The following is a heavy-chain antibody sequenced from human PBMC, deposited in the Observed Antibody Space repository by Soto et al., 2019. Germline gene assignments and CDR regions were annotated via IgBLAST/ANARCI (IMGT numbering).Heavy chain of an antibody. CDR1: GGYFNDNY. CDR3: ATSLWFGTQVEL. CDR2: ISRSGTT. J-gene: IGHJ5*02. V-gene: IGHV4-34*01. Sequence: QVQLQQWGAGLLKPSETLSLSCAVYGGYFNDNYYTWFRQPPGKGLAWIGEISRSGTTKYIPSLKSRASISFDTSKTQVSLKVTSVTAADTAVYYCATSLWFGTQVELWGQGALVTVSS. D-gene: IGHD3-10*01.